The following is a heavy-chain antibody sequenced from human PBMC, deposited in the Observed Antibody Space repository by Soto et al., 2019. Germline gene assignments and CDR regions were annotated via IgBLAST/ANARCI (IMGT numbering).Heavy chain of an antibody. CDR3: ARDFGHGYYLDY. Sequence: GGSLRLSCVASGFSFSNYNMNWFRQAPGKGLEWVSYITDSSDTVHYADSVRGRFTISRDNAESSLYLQMNSLRDEDTAVYFCARDFGHGYYLDYWGRGTLVTVSS. D-gene: IGHD3-3*01. CDR2: ITDSSDTV. CDR1: GFSFSNYN. V-gene: IGHV3-48*02. J-gene: IGHJ4*02.